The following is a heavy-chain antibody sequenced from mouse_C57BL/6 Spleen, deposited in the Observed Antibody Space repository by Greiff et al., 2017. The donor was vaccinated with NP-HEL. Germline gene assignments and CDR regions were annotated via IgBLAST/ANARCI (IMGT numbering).Heavy chain of an antibody. CDR1: GYSFTGYY. J-gene: IGHJ3*01. Sequence: EVKLQESGPELVKPGASVKISCKASGYSFTGYYMNWVKQSPEKSLEWIGEINPSTGGTTYNQKFKAKATLTVDKSSSTAYMQLKSLTSEDSAVYYCARVGTEGAFAYWGQGTLVTVSA. CDR3: ARVGTEGAFAY. D-gene: IGHD3-3*01. V-gene: IGHV1-42*01. CDR2: INPSTGGT.